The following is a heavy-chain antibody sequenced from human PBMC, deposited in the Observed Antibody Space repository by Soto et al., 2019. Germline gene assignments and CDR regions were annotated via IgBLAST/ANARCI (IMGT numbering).Heavy chain of an antibody. V-gene: IGHV4-34*01. CDR3: ARHGGYYFDY. D-gene: IGHD3-16*01. Sequence: PSETLSLTCAVYGGSLSGYYWSWIRQPPGKGLEWIGEIGHSGSTIYNPSLESRVTISEDSSNNQSSLKLNSVTAADTAVYYCARHGGYYFDYWGQGAPVTVSS. CDR2: IGHSGST. J-gene: IGHJ4*02. CDR1: GGSLSGYY.